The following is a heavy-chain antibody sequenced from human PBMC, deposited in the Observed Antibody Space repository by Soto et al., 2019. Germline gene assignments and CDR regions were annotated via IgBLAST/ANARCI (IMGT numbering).Heavy chain of an antibody. CDR1: GFTFSSYA. D-gene: IGHD3-16*02. CDR3: VKGISYSYDGLDY. CDR2: ISGRGGSI. V-gene: IGHV3-23*01. Sequence: DVQLLESGGDLVQPGESLRLSWVASGFTFSSYAMNVVRQAPGMGLEWVTTISGRGGSIYYADSGKGRFAISRDNSKNPLFLQMSSLSVEDTAIYYCVKGISYSYDGLDYWGQGPLVTVSS. J-gene: IGHJ4*02.